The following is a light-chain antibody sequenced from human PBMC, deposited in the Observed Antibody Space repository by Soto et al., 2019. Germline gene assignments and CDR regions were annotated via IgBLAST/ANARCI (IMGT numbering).Light chain of an antibody. Sequence: EIVLTQSPGTLSLSPGERATLSCRASQSVTSSYLAWYQQKPGQAPRLLIHGASSRATGIPDRFSGSGSGTDFTLTISRLEPEDCAVYYCQQYGSSPRFGQGTKVEIK. CDR3: QQYGSSPR. CDR2: GAS. J-gene: IGKJ1*01. CDR1: QSVTSSY. V-gene: IGKV3-20*01.